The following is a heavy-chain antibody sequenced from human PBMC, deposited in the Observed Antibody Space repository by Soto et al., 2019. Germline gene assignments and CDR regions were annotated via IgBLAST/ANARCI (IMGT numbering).Heavy chain of an antibody. CDR2: IYYNGDT. V-gene: IGHV4-31*03. J-gene: IGHJ4*02. CDR3: ARGDSQVSSVFDY. Sequence: ILSLTCSVSGGPFPSGVYYWSWIRQEPGKGLEWIGYIYYNGDTSYNPSLRSRVTISADTSKTQFSLRLRSVTSADTAVYYCARGDSQVSSVFDYWGQGMLVTVS. D-gene: IGHD3-16*01. CDR1: GGPFPSGVYY.